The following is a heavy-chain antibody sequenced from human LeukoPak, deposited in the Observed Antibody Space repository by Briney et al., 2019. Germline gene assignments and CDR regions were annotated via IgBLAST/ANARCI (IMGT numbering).Heavy chain of an antibody. J-gene: IGHJ4*02. D-gene: IGHD3-3*01. CDR1: GFTFSSYA. Sequence: GGSLRLSCAASGFTFSSYAMSWVRQAPGKGLEWVSAISGSGGSTYYADSVKGRFTISRDNSKNTLYLQMNSLIAEDTAVYYCAKAALRFLEWLSYFDYWGQGTLVTVSS. CDR3: AKAALRFLEWLSYFDY. V-gene: IGHV3-23*01. CDR2: ISGSGGST.